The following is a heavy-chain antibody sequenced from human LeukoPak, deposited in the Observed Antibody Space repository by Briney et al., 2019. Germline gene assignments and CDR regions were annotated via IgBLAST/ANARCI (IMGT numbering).Heavy chain of an antibody. Sequence: SETLSLTCTVSGGSISSYYWSWIRQPAGKGLEWIGRIYTSGSTNYNPSLKSRVTMSVDTSKNQFSLKLSSVTAADTAVYYCARLKTMVRGVNYYYGMDVWGQGTTVTVSS. CDR3: ARLKTMVRGVNYYYGMDV. CDR1: GGSISSYY. V-gene: IGHV4-4*07. D-gene: IGHD3-10*01. CDR2: IYTSGST. J-gene: IGHJ6*02.